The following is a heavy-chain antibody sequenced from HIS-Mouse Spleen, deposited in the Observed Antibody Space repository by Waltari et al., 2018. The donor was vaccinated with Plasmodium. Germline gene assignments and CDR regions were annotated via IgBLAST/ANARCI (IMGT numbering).Heavy chain of an antibody. CDR1: GFTVSSNY. Sequence: EVQLVESGGGLIQPGGSLRLSCAASGFTVSSNYMSWVRQAAGKGRELVSVIYSGVRTYDADSGKGRFTISRDNSKNTLYLQMNSLRAEDTAVYYCASKTTVTNHAFDIWGQGTMVTVSS. CDR2: IYSGVRT. CDR3: ASKTTVTNHAFDI. D-gene: IGHD4-17*01. V-gene: IGHV3-53*01. J-gene: IGHJ3*02.